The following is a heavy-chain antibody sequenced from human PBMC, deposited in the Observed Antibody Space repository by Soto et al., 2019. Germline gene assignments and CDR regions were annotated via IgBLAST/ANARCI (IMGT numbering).Heavy chain of an antibody. CDR2: IYYSGST. CDR1: GGSISSSSYY. Sequence: SETLSLTCTVSGGSISSSSYYWGWIRQPPGKGLEWIGSIYYSGSTYYNPSLKSRVTISVDTSKNQFSLKLSSVTAADTAVYYCGGYDYVWGSYRYSFPLDYWGQGTLVTFTS. J-gene: IGHJ4*02. V-gene: IGHV4-39*01. D-gene: IGHD3-16*02. CDR3: GGYDYVWGSYRYSFPLDY.